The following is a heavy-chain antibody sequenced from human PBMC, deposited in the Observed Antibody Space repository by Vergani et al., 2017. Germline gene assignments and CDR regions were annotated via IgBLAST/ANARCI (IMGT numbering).Heavy chain of an antibody. V-gene: IGHV3-21*06. CDR2: ISSSGNYV. J-gene: IGHJ6*02. Sequence: EEHLVESGGGLVKPGGSLRLSCVASGFTFGSYSVNWVRQAPGRGLEWVSSISSSGNYVYYAASVKGRFSISRDNAKNLLSLQMNSLRADDTAVYYCARDQGSGTNRHNYGLDVWGQGTTVTVSS. CDR1: GFTFGSYS. CDR3: ARDQGSGTNRHNYGLDV. D-gene: IGHD3-10*01.